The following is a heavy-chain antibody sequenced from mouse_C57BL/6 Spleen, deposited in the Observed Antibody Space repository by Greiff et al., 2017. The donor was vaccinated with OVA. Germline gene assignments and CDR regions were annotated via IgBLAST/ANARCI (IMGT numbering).Heavy chain of an antibody. D-gene: IGHD1-1*01. J-gene: IGHJ4*01. Sequence: QVQLQQPGAELVKPGASVKLSCKASGYTFTSYWMHWVKQRPGQGLEWIGMIHPNSGSTNYNEKFKSKATLTVDKSSSTAYMQLSSLTSEDSAVYYCAKNFHYGSSYDYAMDYWGQGTSVTVSS. CDR3: AKNFHYGSSYDYAMDY. CDR1: GYTFTSYW. V-gene: IGHV1-64*01. CDR2: IHPNSGST.